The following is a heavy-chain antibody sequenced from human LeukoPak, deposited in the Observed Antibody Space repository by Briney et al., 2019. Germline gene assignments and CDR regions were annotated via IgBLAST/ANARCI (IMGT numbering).Heavy chain of an antibody. Sequence: PGVSLRLSCAASGFTFNSYSMNWVRQAPGKGLEWVSSISSSSSYIYYADSVRGRFTIYRDNAKNSLYLQMQSLSAEDTAVYYCARDLSSSGWYYAFDTWGQGTMVSVSS. J-gene: IGHJ3*02. D-gene: IGHD6-19*01. CDR1: GFTFNSYS. CDR3: ARDLSSSGWYYAFDT. V-gene: IGHV3-21*01. CDR2: ISSSSSYI.